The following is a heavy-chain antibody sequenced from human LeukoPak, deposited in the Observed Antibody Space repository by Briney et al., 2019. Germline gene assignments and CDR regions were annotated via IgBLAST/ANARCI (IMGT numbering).Heavy chain of an antibody. D-gene: IGHD2-15*01. CDR2: IRSKAHGGTT. CDR3: TRAGRYCSGGSCHSFY. Sequence: KPGRSLRLSCTASGFTFGDYAMSWFRQAPGEGLEWVGFIRSKAHGGTTEYAASVKGRFTISRDDSKSIAYLQMDSLKTEDTAVYYCTRAGRYCSGGSCHSFYWGQGTLVTVSS. V-gene: IGHV3-49*05. J-gene: IGHJ4*02. CDR1: GFTFGDYA.